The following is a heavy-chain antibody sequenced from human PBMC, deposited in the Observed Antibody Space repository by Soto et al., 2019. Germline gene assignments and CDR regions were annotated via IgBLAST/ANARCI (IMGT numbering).Heavy chain of an antibody. D-gene: IGHD3-3*01. CDR3: ARSGDFWSGYLNYYYRMDV. CDR2: ISSNGGST. J-gene: IGHJ6*02. CDR1: GFTFSSYA. Sequence: PGGSLRLSCAASGFTFSSYAMHWVRQAPGKGLEYVSAISSNGGSTYYADSVKGRFTISRDNSKNTLYLQMGSLRAEDMAVYYCARSGDFWSGYLNYYYRMDVWGQGTTVTVSS. V-gene: IGHV3-64*02.